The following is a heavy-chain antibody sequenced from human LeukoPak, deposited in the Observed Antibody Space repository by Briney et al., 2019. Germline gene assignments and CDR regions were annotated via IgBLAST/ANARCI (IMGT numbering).Heavy chain of an antibody. Sequence: PGGSLRLSCVGSGVTFSNAWMSWIRQAPGKGLQWVGHIKSKSDGGTTEYAAPVKGGFTISRDDSKNTLYLQMNSLKSEDAALYYCTALGAASEYWGQGALVTVSS. J-gene: IGHJ4*02. CDR3: TALGAASEY. CDR1: GVTFSNAW. D-gene: IGHD2-15*01. V-gene: IGHV3-15*01. CDR2: IKSKSDGGTT.